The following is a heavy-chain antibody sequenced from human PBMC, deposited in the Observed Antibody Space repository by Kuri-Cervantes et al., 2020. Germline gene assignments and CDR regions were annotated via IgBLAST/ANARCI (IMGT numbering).Heavy chain of an antibody. D-gene: IGHD5-18*01. V-gene: IGHV3-48*04. CDR1: GFTFSSYS. Sequence: GGSLKISCAASGFTFSSYSMNWVRQAPGKGLEWISYISSSSSTLYFADSVKGRFTISRDNAKNSLYLQMNGLRAEDTAVYYCARELAMVTSFDYWGQGTLVTVSS. J-gene: IGHJ4*02. CDR3: ARELAMVTSFDY. CDR2: ISSSSSTL.